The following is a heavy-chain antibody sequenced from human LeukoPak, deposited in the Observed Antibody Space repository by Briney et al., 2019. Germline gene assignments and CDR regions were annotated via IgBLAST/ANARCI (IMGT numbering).Heavy chain of an antibody. V-gene: IGHV3-9*03. D-gene: IGHD6-19*01. CDR2: ISWNSGSI. CDR3: AKDIAVAGTWGDAFDI. Sequence: GGSLRLSCAASGFTFDDYAMHWVRQAPGKGLEWVSGISWNSGSISYADPVKGRFTISRDNAKNSLYLQMNRLRAEDMALYYCAKDIAVAGTWGDAFDIWGQGTMVTVSS. CDR1: GFTFDDYA. J-gene: IGHJ3*02.